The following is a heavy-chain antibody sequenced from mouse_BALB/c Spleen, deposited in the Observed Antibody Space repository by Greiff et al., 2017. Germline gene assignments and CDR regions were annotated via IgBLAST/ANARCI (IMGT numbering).Heavy chain of an antibody. Sequence: EVQGVESGGGLVKPGGSLKLSCAASGFTFSDYYMYWVRQTPEKRLEWVATISDGGSYTYYPDSVKGRFTISRDNAKNNLYLQMSSLKSEDTAMYYCARGGSSSYYYAMDYWGQGTSVTVSS. V-gene: IGHV5-4*02. J-gene: IGHJ4*01. CDR3: ARGGSSSYYYAMDY. CDR1: GFTFSDYY. CDR2: ISDGGSYT. D-gene: IGHD1-1*01.